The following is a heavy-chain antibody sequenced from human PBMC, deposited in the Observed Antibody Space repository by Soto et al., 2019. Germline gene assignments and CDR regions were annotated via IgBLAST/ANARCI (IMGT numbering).Heavy chain of an antibody. Sequence: SQTLSLTCAISGDSVSSNTASWNWVRQSPSRGLEWLGRTYSRSKWYNDYAVSVKSRIITNPDTSKNQFSLQLNSVTPEDTAVYYCAKGDNLGPKTGYAFDPWGQGILVTVSS. CDR2: TYSRSKWYN. J-gene: IGHJ5*02. V-gene: IGHV6-1*01. CDR3: AKGDNLGPKTGYAFDP. CDR1: GDSVSSNTAS. D-gene: IGHD5-12*01.